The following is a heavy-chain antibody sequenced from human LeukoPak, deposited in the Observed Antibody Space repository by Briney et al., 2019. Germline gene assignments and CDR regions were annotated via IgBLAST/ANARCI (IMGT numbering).Heavy chain of an antibody. J-gene: IGHJ3*02. Sequence: GESLKISCKGSGYSFTSYWIGWVRQMPGKGLEWMGIIYPADSDTNYSPSFQGQVTISADKFVSTAYLQWSSLKASDSAMYYCAITGGLQSAHDAFDIWGQGTLVTVSS. CDR2: IYPADSDT. D-gene: IGHD4-11*01. CDR3: AITGGLQSAHDAFDI. CDR1: GYSFTSYW. V-gene: IGHV5-51*01.